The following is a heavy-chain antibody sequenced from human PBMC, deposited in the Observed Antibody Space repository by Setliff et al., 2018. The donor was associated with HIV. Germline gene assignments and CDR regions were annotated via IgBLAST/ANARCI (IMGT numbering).Heavy chain of an antibody. CDR1: GYTFTNFY. CDR2: IDPRSGST. V-gene: IGHV1-46*01. J-gene: IGHJ5*02. Sequence: EASVKVSCKASGYTFTNFYMHWVRQAPGQGLEWMGIIDPRSGSTNYTEKFQARVMMTRDTSTTTVYMELSSLRFDDTAVYYCAKDAAAGTNEWFDPWGQGTLVTVSS. D-gene: IGHD6-13*01. CDR3: AKDAAAGTNEWFDP.